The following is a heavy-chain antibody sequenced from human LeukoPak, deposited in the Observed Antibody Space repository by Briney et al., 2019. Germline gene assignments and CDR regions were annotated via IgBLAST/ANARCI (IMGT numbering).Heavy chain of an antibody. D-gene: IGHD6-13*01. CDR3: ARVWAGGSWYSRYFDY. CDR2: IYYSGST. CDR1: GGSISSSSYY. V-gene: IGHV4-39*07. Sequence: SETLSLTCTVSGGSISSSSYYWGWFRQPPGKGLEWIGSIYYSGSTYYNPSLKSRVTISVDTSKNQFSLKLSSVTAADTAVYYCARVWAGGSWYSRYFDYWGQGILVTVSS. J-gene: IGHJ4*02.